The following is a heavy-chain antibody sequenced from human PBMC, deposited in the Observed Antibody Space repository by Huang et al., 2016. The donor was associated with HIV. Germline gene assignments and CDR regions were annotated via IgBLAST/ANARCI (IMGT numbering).Heavy chain of an antibody. V-gene: IGHV4-34*02. Sequence: QVQLEQRGAGLLKPSEALFLTCAVDGGYFSHDYWTWIRQLPEKGLEWIGETDSEGSPKKRQSLKSRFFRSGDTKRYQFYLKFDSMTAADTAMYYCARRHYDFSSGSSTGWYLDLWGRGTLVTVS. CDR3: ARRHYDFSSGSSTGWYLDL. CDR1: GGYFSHDY. J-gene: IGHJ2*01. D-gene: IGHD3-3*01. CDR2: TDSEGSP.